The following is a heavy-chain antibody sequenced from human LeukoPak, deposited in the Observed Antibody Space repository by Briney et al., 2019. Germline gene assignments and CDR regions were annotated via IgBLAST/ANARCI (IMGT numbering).Heavy chain of an antibody. D-gene: IGHD2-21*02. Sequence: SETLSLTCAVFGGSFDGYYWTWIRQSPEKGLEWIGEIVYSGSTNYNPSLKSRVTISVDTSKNQFSLKLSSVTAADTAVYYCARDLGRLNWFDPWGQGILVTVSS. CDR2: IVYSGST. CDR3: ARDLGRLNWFDP. V-gene: IGHV4-34*12. J-gene: IGHJ5*02. CDR1: GGSFDGYY.